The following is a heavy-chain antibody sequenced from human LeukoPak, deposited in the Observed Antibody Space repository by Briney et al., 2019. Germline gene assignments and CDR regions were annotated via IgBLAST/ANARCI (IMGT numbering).Heavy chain of an antibody. CDR2: VYYSGST. V-gene: IGHV4-59*01. D-gene: IGHD1-14*01. CDR1: GGSISTYH. Sequence: SETLSLTCTVSGGSISTYHWSWIRQPPGKGLEWIGYVYYSGSTNYNPSLESRVTISVDTSKNQFSLMLSSVTAADTAVYHCARGGTIKNGMDVWGQGTTVTVSS. CDR3: ARGGTIKNGMDV. J-gene: IGHJ6*02.